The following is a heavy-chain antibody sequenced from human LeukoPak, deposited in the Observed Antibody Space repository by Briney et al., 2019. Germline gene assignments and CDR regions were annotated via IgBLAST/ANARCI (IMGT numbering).Heavy chain of an antibody. CDR2: VSWNSGSI. CDR1: GFTFDDYA. J-gene: IGHJ4*02. D-gene: IGHD5-18*01. V-gene: IGHV3-9*03. Sequence: GGSLRLSCAASGFTFDDYAMHWVRQAPGKGLEWVSGVSWNSGSIGYADSVKGRFTISRDNAKNSLYLQMNSLRAEDMALYYCTKGISRYRCAGFDSWGQGTLVTVSS. CDR3: TKGISRYRCAGFDS.